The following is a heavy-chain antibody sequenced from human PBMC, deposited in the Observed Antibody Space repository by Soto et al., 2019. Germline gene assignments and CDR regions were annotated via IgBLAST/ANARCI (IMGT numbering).Heavy chain of an antibody. Sequence: EVQLVESGGVVVPPGGSLKLSCAASGFTFGDYSMHWVRQAPGKGLEWVSLITWDGDSTCYEDSVKGRFTISRDNSKDYRHLPMNSQRTEDTAQYYCSTEIGSRDDDGDYGVQSWGQGALVTVSS. CDR1: GFTFGDYS. V-gene: IGHV3-43*01. CDR3: STEIGSRDDDGDYGVQS. CDR2: ITWDGDST. J-gene: IGHJ5*02. D-gene: IGHD4-17*01.